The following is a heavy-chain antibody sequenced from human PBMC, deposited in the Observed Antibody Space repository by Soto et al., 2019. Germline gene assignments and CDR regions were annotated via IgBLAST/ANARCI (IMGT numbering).Heavy chain of an antibody. V-gene: IGHV3-15*05. J-gene: IGHJ1*01. CDR1: GFTFSNAW. CDR2: IKSKVNGGTT. CDR3: TTDDPINKY. Sequence: GGSLRLSCAASGFTFSNAWMSWVRQAPGKGLEWVGRIKSKVNGGTTEYAAPVEGRFAISRDDSRYTVHLQMNSLKTEDTAVYYCTTDDPINKYWGQGTLVTVSS.